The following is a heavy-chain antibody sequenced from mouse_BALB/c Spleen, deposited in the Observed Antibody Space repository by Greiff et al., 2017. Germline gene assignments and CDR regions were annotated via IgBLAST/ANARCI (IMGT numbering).Heavy chain of an antibody. D-gene: IGHD3-2*01. V-gene: IGHV5-12-1*01. CDR2: ISSGGGST. J-gene: IGHJ3*01. CDR1: GFAFSSYD. CDR3: ARDSSGYVGFAY. Sequence: EVHLVESGGGLVKPGGSLKLSCAASGFAFSSYDMSWVRQTPEKSLEWVAYISSGGGSTYYPDTVKGRVTISRDNAKNTLYLQMRGLTSEDTAMSYYARDSSGYVGFAYWGQGTLVTVSA.